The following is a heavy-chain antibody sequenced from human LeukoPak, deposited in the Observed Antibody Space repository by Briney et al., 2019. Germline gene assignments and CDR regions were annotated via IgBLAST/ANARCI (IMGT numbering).Heavy chain of an antibody. Sequence: GGSLRLSCAASGFTFSSYWMHWVRQAPGRGLVWVSRINSDGSSTSYADSVKGRFTISRDNAKNTLYLQMNSLRAEDTAVYYCARGGRFGELLSIWGQGTLVTVSS. J-gene: IGHJ4*02. CDR2: INSDGSST. CDR3: ARGGRFGELLSI. D-gene: IGHD3-10*01. CDR1: GFTFSSYW. V-gene: IGHV3-74*01.